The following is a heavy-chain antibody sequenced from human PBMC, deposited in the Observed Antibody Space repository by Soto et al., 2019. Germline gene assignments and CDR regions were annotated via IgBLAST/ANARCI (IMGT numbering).Heavy chain of an antibody. Sequence: PSETLSLTCTVSGGSISSYYWSWIRQPPGKGLEWIGYIYYSGSTNYTPPLKSRVTIPVDTSKTQFSLKLSSVTAADTAVYYCGAGRAAMGIDYWAQETRVTVSS. CDR2: IYYSGST. V-gene: IGHV4-59*01. J-gene: IGHJ4*02. CDR3: GAGRAAMGIDY. CDR1: GGSISSYY. D-gene: IGHD5-18*01.